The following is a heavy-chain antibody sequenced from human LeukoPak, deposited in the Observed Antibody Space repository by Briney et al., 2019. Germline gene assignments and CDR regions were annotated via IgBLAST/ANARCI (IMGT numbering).Heavy chain of an antibody. CDR2: ITPIFGAA. CDR3: ARGWLAETTVVTPYNY. D-gene: IGHD4-23*01. Sequence: SVKVSCKTSGGAFSSYDISWLRQAPGQGLEWMGGITPIFGAANYAQKFQGRVTITAVESMSTAYMELSSLRSEDTAVYYCARGWLAETTVVTPYNYWGQGTLVTVSS. CDR1: GGAFSSYD. J-gene: IGHJ4*02. V-gene: IGHV1-69*13.